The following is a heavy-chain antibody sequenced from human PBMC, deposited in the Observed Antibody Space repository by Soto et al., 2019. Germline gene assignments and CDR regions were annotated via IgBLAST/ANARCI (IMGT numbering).Heavy chain of an antibody. CDR3: ATDGAAGSVLAV. Sequence: EMQLVESGGGLVKPGGSLRLSCAASGFTFSAYGMNWVRQAPGKGPEWVSSISSGGDYIYHADSLKGRLTISRDNARNSLYLQLNCLRPDATAVYYWATDGAAGSVLAVWGPGTTVTVSS. CDR2: ISSGGDYI. J-gene: IGHJ6*02. CDR1: GFTFSAYG. D-gene: IGHD6-13*01. V-gene: IGHV3-21*01.